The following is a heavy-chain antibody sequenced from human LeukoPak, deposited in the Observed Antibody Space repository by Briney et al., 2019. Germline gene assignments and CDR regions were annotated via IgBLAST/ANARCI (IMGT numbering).Heavy chain of an antibody. V-gene: IGHV4-59*08. Sequence: PSETLSLTCTVSGGSISGYYWSWFRLPPGTGLEWIGFIFYTGLTKYKPSLKSRVSISVDTPSNQFSLSLSSVTAADTAVYYCARHYEGWPFDYWGQGTLVTVSS. CDR3: ARHYEGWPFDY. CDR2: IFYTGLT. J-gene: IGHJ4*02. CDR1: GGSISGYY. D-gene: IGHD3-16*01.